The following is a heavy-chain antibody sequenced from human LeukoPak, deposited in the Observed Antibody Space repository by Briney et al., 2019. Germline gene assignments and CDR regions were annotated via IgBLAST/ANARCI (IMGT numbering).Heavy chain of an antibody. D-gene: IGHD2-2*01. CDR3: ARAAAVCSSTSCYGHY. J-gene: IGHJ4*02. V-gene: IGHV3-23*01. CDR2: ISGNGRDT. Sequence: PGGSLRLSCAASGFTFSSYGIHWVRQAPGKGLGWVSAISGNGRDTYYTDSVKGRFIISRDNSKNTLYLQMHSLRVEDTAIYYCARAAAVCSSTSCYGHYWGQGTLVTVSS. CDR1: GFTFSSYG.